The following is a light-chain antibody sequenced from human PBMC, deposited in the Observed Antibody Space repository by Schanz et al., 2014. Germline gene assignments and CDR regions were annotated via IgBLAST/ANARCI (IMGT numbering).Light chain of an antibody. V-gene: IGKV3-20*01. CDR1: QSVSSTY. J-gene: IGKJ1*01. CDR3: QQYDTWPRT. Sequence: EIVLTQSPGTLSLSPGERATLSCRASQSVSSTYLAWYQQRPGQAPRLLIYGASRRATGIPDRFSGSGSGTGFTLTISRLEPEDFAVYFCQQYDTWPRTFGQGTKVEI. CDR2: GAS.